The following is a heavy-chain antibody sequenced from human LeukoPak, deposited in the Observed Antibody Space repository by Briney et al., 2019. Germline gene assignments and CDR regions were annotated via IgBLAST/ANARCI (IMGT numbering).Heavy chain of an antibody. V-gene: IGHV1-2*02. J-gene: IGHJ4*02. CDR1: GYTFTDYY. D-gene: IGHD1-26*01. CDR2: INANSGGT. Sequence: GASVKVSCKASGYTFTDYYMHWVRQAPGQGLEWMGLINANSGGTNHAQRFQGRVTMTRDTSIRTVYMELSRLRSDDTAVYYCARDFSGSYDCWGQGTLVTVSS. CDR3: ARDFSGSYDC.